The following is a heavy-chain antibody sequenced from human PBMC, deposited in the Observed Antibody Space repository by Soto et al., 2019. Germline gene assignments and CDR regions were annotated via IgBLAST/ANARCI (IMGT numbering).Heavy chain of an antibody. J-gene: IGHJ5*02. CDR3: ARRNGWFDP. Sequence: ETLSLTCTVSGGSISGYYWSWLRQPPGKGLEWIGSIYYTGSTYYNPSLKSRVTISVDTSKNQFSLKLSSVTAADTAVYYCARRNGWFDPWGQGTLVTVSS. CDR1: GGSISGYY. CDR2: IYYTGST. D-gene: IGHD2-8*01. V-gene: IGHV4-59*05.